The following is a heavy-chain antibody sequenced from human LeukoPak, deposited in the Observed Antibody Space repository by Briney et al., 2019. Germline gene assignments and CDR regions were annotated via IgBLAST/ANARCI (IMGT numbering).Heavy chain of an antibody. J-gene: IGHJ6*02. CDR1: GFTFSSYA. V-gene: IGHV3-23*01. CDR2: ISGSGGST. CDR3: AKSFRGGHYYYYGMDV. D-gene: IGHD3-10*01. Sequence: PGGSLRLSCAASGFTFSSYAMSWVRQAPGKGLEWVSAISGSGGSTYYADSMKGRFTVSRDNSKNTLYLQMNSLRAEDTAVYYCAKSFRGGHYYYYGMDVWGQGTTVTVSS.